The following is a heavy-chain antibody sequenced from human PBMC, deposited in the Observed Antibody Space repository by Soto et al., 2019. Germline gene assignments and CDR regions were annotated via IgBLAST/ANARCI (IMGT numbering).Heavy chain of an antibody. CDR3: ARDNDRDTAMVILDYYYYYGMDV. CDR1: GGTFSSYA. Sequence: QVQLVQSGAEVKKPGSSVKVSCKASGGTFSSYAISWVRQAPGQGLEWMGGIIPIFGTANYAQKFQGRVTITADESTSTGYMELSSLRSEDTAVYYCARDNDRDTAMVILDYYYYYGMDVWGQGTTVTVSS. CDR2: IIPIFGTA. J-gene: IGHJ6*02. V-gene: IGHV1-69*01. D-gene: IGHD5-18*01.